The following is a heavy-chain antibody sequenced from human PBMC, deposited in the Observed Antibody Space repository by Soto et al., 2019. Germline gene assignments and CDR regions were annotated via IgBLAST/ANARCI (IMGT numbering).Heavy chain of an antibody. Sequence: EVQLVESGGDLVKPGGCLRLSCVTSGITFTNAWMSWVRQPPGKGLEWVGRIKNRADGGTTDYAAPMRGRFTISRDDSKNTLFLQMNSLETEDTAVYYCTTDPGDYEDFWGQGTLVTVSS. CDR1: GITFTNAW. J-gene: IGHJ4*02. CDR2: IKNRADGGTT. V-gene: IGHV3-15*01. D-gene: IGHD4-17*01. CDR3: TTDPGDYEDF.